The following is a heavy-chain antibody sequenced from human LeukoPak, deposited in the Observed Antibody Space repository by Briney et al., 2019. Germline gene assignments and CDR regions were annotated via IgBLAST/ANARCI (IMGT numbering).Heavy chain of an antibody. CDR1: GFTFSSYA. CDR2: ISGSGGSA. D-gene: IGHD1-7*01. J-gene: IGHJ4*02. V-gene: IGHV3-23*01. Sequence: GGSLRLSCAASGFTFSSYAMSWVRQAPGKGLEWVSAISGSGGSAYYADSVKGRFTISRDNSKNTLYLQMNSLRAEDTAVYYCAKRYNWNYAPIDYWGQGTLVTVSS. CDR3: AKRYNWNYAPIDY.